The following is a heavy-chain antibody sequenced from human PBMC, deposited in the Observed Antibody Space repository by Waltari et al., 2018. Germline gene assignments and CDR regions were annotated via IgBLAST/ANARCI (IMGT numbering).Heavy chain of an antibody. V-gene: IGHV1-2*06. D-gene: IGHD6-19*01. CDR1: GYTFTGYY. CDR3: ARDLGRRDSSGWYRDY. J-gene: IGHJ4*02. CDR2: INPNSGGT. Sequence: QVQLVQSGAEVKKPGASVKVSCKASGYTFTGYYMHWVRQAPGQGLEWMGRINPNSGGTNYAQKFQGRVTMTRDTSISTAYMELSRLRSDDTAVYYCARDLGRRDSSGWYRDYWGQGTLVTVSS.